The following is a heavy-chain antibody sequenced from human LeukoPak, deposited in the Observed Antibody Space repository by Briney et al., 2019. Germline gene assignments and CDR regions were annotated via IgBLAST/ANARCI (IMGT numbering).Heavy chain of an antibody. CDR3: ASREGVRVGYFDY. Sequence: SETLSLTCTVSGGSISSGVYYWSWIRQHPGKGLEWIGYIYYRGSTYYNPSLKSRVTISVDTSKNQFSLKLSSVTAADTAVYYCASREGVRVGYFDYWGQGTLVTVSS. V-gene: IGHV4-31*03. CDR2: IYYRGST. D-gene: IGHD3-10*01. J-gene: IGHJ4*02. CDR1: GGSISSGVYY.